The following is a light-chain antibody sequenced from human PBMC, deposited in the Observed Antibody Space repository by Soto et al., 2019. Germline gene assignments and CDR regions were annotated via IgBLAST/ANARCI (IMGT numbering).Light chain of an antibody. Sequence: QSALTQPRSVSGSPGQSVTMSCTGTSSDVGGYDYVSWYQRHPGKAPKLMIYAVNKRPSGVPDRFSGSKSGNTAYLSISGLQADDEADYYCCSYAGSPLFGGGPKLTVL. CDR3: CSYAGSPL. J-gene: IGLJ2*01. CDR2: AVN. V-gene: IGLV2-11*01. CDR1: SSDVGGYDY.